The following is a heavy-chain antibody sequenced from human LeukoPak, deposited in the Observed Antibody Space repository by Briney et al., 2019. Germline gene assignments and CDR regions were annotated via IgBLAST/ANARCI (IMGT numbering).Heavy chain of an antibody. V-gene: IGHV3-53*01. CDR2: IYSAGST. CDR1: GFTVSSNY. J-gene: IGHJ4*02. D-gene: IGHD6-19*01. Sequence: GGSLRLSCAASGFTVSSNYMSWVRQAPGKGLEWVSVIYSAGSTYYADSVKGRFTISRDNSKNTLYLHVNSLRAEDTAVYYCARLGSSGWYAGYYYDYWGQGTLVTVSS. CDR3: ARLGSSGWYAGYYYDY.